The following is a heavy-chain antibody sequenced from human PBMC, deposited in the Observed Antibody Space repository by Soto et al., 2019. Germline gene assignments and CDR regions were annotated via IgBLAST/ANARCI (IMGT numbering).Heavy chain of an antibody. Sequence: EVQLLESGGGLVQPGGSLRLSCAASGFTFSSYAMNWVRQAPGKGLEWVSAISGSGVSTYYADSVKGRFTISRDNSKNTLYLQMNSLRAEDTAVCYCAKVPIFGVVSRSYGMDVWGQGTTVTVSS. CDR2: ISGSGVST. CDR1: GFTFSSYA. D-gene: IGHD3-3*02. J-gene: IGHJ6*02. CDR3: AKVPIFGVVSRSYGMDV. V-gene: IGHV3-23*01.